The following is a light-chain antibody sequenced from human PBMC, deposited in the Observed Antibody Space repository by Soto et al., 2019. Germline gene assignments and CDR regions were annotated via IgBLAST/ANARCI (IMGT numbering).Light chain of an antibody. CDR1: QSLNTF. CDR2: GAS. Sequence: EIVLTQSPATMSLSPGERATLSCRASQSLNTFLAWYQQKPGLPPRLLIYGASNRATGIPARFSGSESGTDFTLTISSLEPKDFAVYYCQQRSVRPWTFGQGTKVEIK. J-gene: IGKJ1*01. V-gene: IGKV3-11*01. CDR3: QQRSVRPWT.